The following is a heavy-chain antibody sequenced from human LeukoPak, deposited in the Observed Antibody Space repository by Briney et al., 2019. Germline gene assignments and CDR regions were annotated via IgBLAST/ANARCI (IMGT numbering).Heavy chain of an antibody. CDR3: ARTTNYGSGSYYNGPHDY. J-gene: IGHJ4*02. Sequence: ASVKVSCKASGYTXTGYYMHWVRQAPGQGLEWMGWINPNSGGTNYAQKFQGRVTMTRDTSISTAYMELSRLRSDDTAVYYCARTTNYGSGSYYNGPHDYWGQGTLVTVSS. V-gene: IGHV1-2*02. D-gene: IGHD3-10*01. CDR1: GYTXTGYY. CDR2: INPNSGGT.